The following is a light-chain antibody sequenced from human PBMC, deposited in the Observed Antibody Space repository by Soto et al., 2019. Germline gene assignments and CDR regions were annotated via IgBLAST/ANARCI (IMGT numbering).Light chain of an antibody. Sequence: QSVLTQPRSVSGSPGQSVTISCTGTSGDVGGYNYVSWYQHHPGKAPKLMIYEVAQRPSGVPDRFSGSKSGNTASLTISGLQAEDEADYYCSSYTSSSNLVLGNGTKVT. V-gene: IGLV2-11*01. CDR3: SSYTSSSNLV. CDR2: EVA. J-gene: IGLJ1*01. CDR1: SGDVGGYNY.